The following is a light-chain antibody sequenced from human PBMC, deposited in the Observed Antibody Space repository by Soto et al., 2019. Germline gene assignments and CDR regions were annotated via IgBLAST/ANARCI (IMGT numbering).Light chain of an antibody. CDR2: SNN. CDR3: AAWDDSLNGPGVV. CDR1: SSNIGSNT. J-gene: IGLJ2*01. V-gene: IGLV1-44*01. Sequence: QSVLTQPPSASGTPEQRVTISCSGSSSNIGSNTVNWYQHLPGTAPKLLIYSNNQRPSGVPDRFSGSKSGTSASLVISGLQSEDEADYYCAAWDDSLNGPGVVFGGGTKLTVL.